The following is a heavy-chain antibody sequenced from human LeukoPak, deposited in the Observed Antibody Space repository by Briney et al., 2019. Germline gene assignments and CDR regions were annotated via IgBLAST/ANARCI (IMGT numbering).Heavy chain of an antibody. D-gene: IGHD2-8*01. V-gene: IGHV1-2*02. J-gene: IGHJ4*02. CDR1: GGTFSSYA. CDR3: AREGYCTNGVCSPTDY. CDR2: INPNSGGT. Sequence: ASVKVSCKASGGTFSSYAISWVRQAPGQGLEWMGWINPNSGGTNYAQKFQGRVTMTRDTSISTAYMELSRLRSDDTAVYYCAREGYCTNGVCSPTDYWGQGTLVTVSS.